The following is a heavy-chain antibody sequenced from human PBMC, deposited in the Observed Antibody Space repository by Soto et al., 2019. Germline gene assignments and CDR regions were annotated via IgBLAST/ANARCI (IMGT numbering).Heavy chain of an antibody. D-gene: IGHD3-3*01. J-gene: IGHJ6*02. V-gene: IGHV4-30-4*01. CDR1: GGSISSGDYY. CDR3: ARAGSPYYDFWSGYSLDV. Sequence: PSETLSLTCTVSGGSISSGDYYWSWIRQPPGKGLEWIGYIYYSGSTYYNPSLKSRVTISVDTSKNQFSLKLSSVTAADTAVYYCARAGSPYYDFWSGYSLDVWGQGTTVTVSS. CDR2: IYYSGST.